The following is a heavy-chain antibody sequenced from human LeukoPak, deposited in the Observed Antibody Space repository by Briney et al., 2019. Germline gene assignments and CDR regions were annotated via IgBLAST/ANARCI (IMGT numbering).Heavy chain of an antibody. CDR2: FDPEDGET. D-gene: IGHD2-2*01. J-gene: IGHJ3*02. CDR1: GYTLTELS. V-gene: IGHV1-24*01. CDR3: AKGLALYQLLDGAFDI. Sequence: ASVKVSCKVSGYTLTELSMHWVRQAPGKGLEWMGGFDPEDGETIYAQKFQGRVTMTEDTSTDTAYMELSSLRSEDTAVYYCAKGLALYQLLDGAFDIWGQGTMVTVSS.